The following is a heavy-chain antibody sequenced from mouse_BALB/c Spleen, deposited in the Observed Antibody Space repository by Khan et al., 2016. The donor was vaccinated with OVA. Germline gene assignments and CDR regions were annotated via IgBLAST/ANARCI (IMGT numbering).Heavy chain of an antibody. CDR2: IYPGYGDT. D-gene: IGHD1-3*01. Sequence: QVQLQQSGTELARPGASVKLSCKASGYTFTNFCMQWVKQRPGQGLEWIGVIYPGYGDTRYTQKFKGKATLTADKSSSTAYMQLSSLASEDSAVYYCARGGSGRGMFDYWGQGTTLTVSA. CDR3: ARGGSGRGMFDY. J-gene: IGHJ2*01. V-gene: IGHV1-87*01. CDR1: GYTFTNFC.